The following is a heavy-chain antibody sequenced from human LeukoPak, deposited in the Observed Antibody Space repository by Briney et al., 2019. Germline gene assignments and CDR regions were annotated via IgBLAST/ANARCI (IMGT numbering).Heavy chain of an antibody. CDR3: ARNYYGSGSYYNSFGY. CDR2: ISSSGSTI. D-gene: IGHD3-10*01. V-gene: IGHV3-48*03. Sequence: PGGSLRLSCAASGFTFSSYEMNWVRQAPGKGLEWVSYISSSGSTIYYADSVKGRFTISRDNAKNSLYLQMNSLRAEDTAVYYCARNYYGSGSYYNSFGYWGQGTLVTVSS. J-gene: IGHJ4*02. CDR1: GFTFSSYE.